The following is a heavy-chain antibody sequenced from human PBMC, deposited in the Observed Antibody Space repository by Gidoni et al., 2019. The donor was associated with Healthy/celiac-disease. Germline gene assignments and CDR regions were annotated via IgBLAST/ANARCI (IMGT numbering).Heavy chain of an antibody. CDR3: ARLRWVYCSGGSCYDQDDY. J-gene: IGHJ4*02. CDR1: GGSISSYY. CDR2: IYYSGST. Sequence: QVQLQESGPGLVKPSETLSLTCTVSGGSISSYYWSWIRQPPGKGLEWIGYIYYSGSTNYNPSLKSRVTISVDTSKNQFSLKLSSVTAADTAVYYCARLRWVYCSGGSCYDQDDYWGQGTLVTVSS. D-gene: IGHD2-15*01. V-gene: IGHV4-59*08.